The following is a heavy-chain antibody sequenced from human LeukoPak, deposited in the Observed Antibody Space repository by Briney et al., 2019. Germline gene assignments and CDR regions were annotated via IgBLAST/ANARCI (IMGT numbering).Heavy chain of an antibody. V-gene: IGHV1-18*04. J-gene: IGHJ4*02. Sequence: ASVKVSCKASGYTFTSYGISWVRQAPGQGLEWMGWISAYNGNTNYAQKLQGRVTMTTDTSTSTAYMELRSLRSDDTAVYYCARERYGGATRTKTFDYWGQGTLVTVSS. D-gene: IGHD5-24*01. CDR3: ARERYGGATRTKTFDY. CDR1: GYTFTSYG. CDR2: ISAYNGNT.